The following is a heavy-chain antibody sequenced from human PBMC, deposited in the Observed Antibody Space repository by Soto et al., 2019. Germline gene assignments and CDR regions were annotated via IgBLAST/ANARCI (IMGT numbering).Heavy chain of an antibody. D-gene: IGHD6-19*01. V-gene: IGHV3-33*01. J-gene: IGHJ4*02. CDR2: IWYDGSNK. CDR1: GFTFSSYG. Sequence: QVQLVESGGGVVQPGRSLRLSCAASGFTFSSYGMHWVRQAPGKGLEWVAVIWYDGSNKYYADSVKGRFTISRDNSKNTLYLQMNTLRAEDTAVYYCARVTYSSGWAPFDYWGQGTLVTVSS. CDR3: ARVTYSSGWAPFDY.